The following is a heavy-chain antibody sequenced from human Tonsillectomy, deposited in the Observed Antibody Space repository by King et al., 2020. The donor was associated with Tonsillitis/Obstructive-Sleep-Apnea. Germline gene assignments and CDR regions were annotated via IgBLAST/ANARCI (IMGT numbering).Heavy chain of an antibody. CDR3: ARHGDDYVPPDH. V-gene: IGHV5-51*01. CDR2: NYPGDSDT. CDR1: GYNFTSHW. J-gene: IGHJ4*02. Sequence: VQLVESGADVKKPGESLKISCKGSGYNFTSHWIGWVRHVPGKGLEWMAINYPGDSDTKYSPSFQGQVTISADKSISTAYLQWSSLKASDTAMYYCARHGDDYVPPDHWGQGTLVTVSS. D-gene: IGHD4-17*01.